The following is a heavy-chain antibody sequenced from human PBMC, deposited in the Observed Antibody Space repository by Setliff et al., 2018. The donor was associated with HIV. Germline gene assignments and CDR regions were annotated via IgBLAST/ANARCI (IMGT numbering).Heavy chain of an antibody. CDR3: ARTPSRGGFDY. CDR2: IYTSDNT. CDR1: GGSISTYY. D-gene: IGHD3-16*01. J-gene: IGHJ4*02. Sequence: SETLSLTCTVSGGSISTYYWSWIRQPAGKGLEWIGRIYTSDNTFYNPSLKSRVTISLDRSKNQFSLKLSSVTAADTAVYYCARTPSRGGFDYWGQGTLVTVSS. V-gene: IGHV4-4*07.